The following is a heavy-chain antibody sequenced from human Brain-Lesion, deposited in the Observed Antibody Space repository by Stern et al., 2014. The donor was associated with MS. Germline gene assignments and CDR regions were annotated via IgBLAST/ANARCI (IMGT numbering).Heavy chain of an antibody. D-gene: IGHD4-17*01. CDR1: GGSINTNNYY. J-gene: IGHJ4*02. CDR3: ARTGDDFGDYSLSY. V-gene: IGHV4-39*01. CDR2: IYSSGSN. Sequence: VQLVQSGPGLVKPSETLSLTCTVSGGSINTNNYYWGWLRPPPGKGLEWIGNIYSSGSNFYSPSLQSLVTMSVDTSKNQLSPQLTSVAAADTAVYYCARTGDDFGDYSLSYWGQGTLVTVSS.